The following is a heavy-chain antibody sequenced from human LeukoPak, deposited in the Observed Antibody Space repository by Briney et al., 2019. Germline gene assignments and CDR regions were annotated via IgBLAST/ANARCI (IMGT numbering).Heavy chain of an antibody. V-gene: IGHV4-59*01. CDR1: GGSISGYY. Sequence: PSETLSLTCTVSGGSISGYYWSWIRQPPGQGLEWIGYIHYSGSTNYNPSLKSRVTISLDMSKNRFSLRLNSVTAADTAVYYCAREAQWLPAWFDPWGQGTLVTVSS. CDR3: AREAQWLPAWFDP. D-gene: IGHD6-19*01. J-gene: IGHJ5*02. CDR2: IHYSGST.